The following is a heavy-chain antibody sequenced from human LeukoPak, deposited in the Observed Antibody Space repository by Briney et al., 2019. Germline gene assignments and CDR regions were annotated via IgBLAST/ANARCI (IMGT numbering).Heavy chain of an antibody. CDR1: GFTFDDDA. J-gene: IGHJ4*02. CDR2: ISWNSGSI. CDR3: AKGNYDFWSGPVY. D-gene: IGHD3-3*01. V-gene: IGHV3-9*01. Sequence: GGSLRLSCAASGFTFDDDAMHWVRQAPGKGLEWVSGISWNSGSIGYADSVKGRFTISRDNAKNSLYLQMNSLRAEDTALYYCAKGNYDFWSGPVYWGQGTLVTVSS.